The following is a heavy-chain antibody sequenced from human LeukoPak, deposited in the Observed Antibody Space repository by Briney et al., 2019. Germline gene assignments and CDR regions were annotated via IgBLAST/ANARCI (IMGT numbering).Heavy chain of an antibody. CDR3: ARHRPPYSSSWFDAFDI. D-gene: IGHD6-13*01. Sequence: GESLKISCKGSGYSFTSYWIGWVRQMPGKGLEWMGIIYPGDSDTRYSPSFQGQVTISADKSISTAYLQWSSLKASDTAMYYCARHRPPYSSSWFDAFDIWGQGTMVTVSS. V-gene: IGHV5-51*01. CDR1: GYSFTSYW. J-gene: IGHJ3*02. CDR2: IYPGDSDT.